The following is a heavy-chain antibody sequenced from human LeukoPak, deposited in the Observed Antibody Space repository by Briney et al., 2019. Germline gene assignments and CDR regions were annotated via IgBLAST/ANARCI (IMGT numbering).Heavy chain of an antibody. V-gene: IGHV4-34*11. CDR3: ARGRVSSSSWSSTYYYYFYMDV. CDR2: IYYSGST. J-gene: IGHJ6*03. D-gene: IGHD6-13*01. Sequence: SETLSLTCAVYGGSFSGYYWSWIRQPPGKGLEWIGYIYYSGSTNYNPSLKSRVTISRDTSKNHFSLELSSVTAADTAVYFCARGRVSSSSWSSTYYYYFYMDVWGKGTTVTVSS. CDR1: GGSFSGYY.